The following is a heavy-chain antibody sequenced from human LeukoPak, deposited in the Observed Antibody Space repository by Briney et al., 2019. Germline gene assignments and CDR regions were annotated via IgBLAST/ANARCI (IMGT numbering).Heavy chain of an antibody. D-gene: IGHD4-11*01. CDR3: ARDRVRGNSNPYFDY. CDR1: GGSVNSGTYY. CDR2: IYYSGST. J-gene: IGHJ4*02. V-gene: IGHV4-61*01. Sequence: SETLSLTCTVSGGSVNSGTYYWNWIRQPPGKGLEWIGYIYYSGSTNYNPSLKSRVTISVDTSKNQFSLKLSSVTAADTAVYYCARDRVRGNSNPYFDYWGQGTLVTVSS.